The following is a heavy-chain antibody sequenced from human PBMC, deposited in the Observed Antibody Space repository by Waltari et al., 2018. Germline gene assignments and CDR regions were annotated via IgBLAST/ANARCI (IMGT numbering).Heavy chain of an antibody. CDR1: GYTFTGYY. CDR3: AGPFGYSSSSGLYYYGMDV. CDR2: HNPNRGGQ. J-gene: IGHJ6*02. Sequence: QVQLVQSGAEVKKPGASVKVSCKASGYTFTGYYMHWVRQAPGQGLEWIGRHNPNRGGQNHGQKFQGRVPQTREPSISTAYMELSRLRSDGTALYYCAGPFGYSSSSGLYYYGMDVWGQGTTGTVSS. D-gene: IGHD6-6*01. V-gene: IGHV1-2*06.